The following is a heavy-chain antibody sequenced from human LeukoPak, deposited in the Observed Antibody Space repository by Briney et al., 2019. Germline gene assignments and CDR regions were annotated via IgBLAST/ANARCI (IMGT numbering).Heavy chain of an antibody. Sequence: GGSLRLSCAASGFTFSSYAMSWVRQAPGKGLEWVSAISGSGGSTYYADSVKGRFTISRDNDKNSGYLQMNSLRAEDTAVYYCARGHFGLDYWGQGTLVTVSS. CDR3: ARGHFGLDY. V-gene: IGHV3-23*01. CDR1: GFTFSSYA. CDR2: ISGSGGST. D-gene: IGHD3/OR15-3a*01. J-gene: IGHJ4*02.